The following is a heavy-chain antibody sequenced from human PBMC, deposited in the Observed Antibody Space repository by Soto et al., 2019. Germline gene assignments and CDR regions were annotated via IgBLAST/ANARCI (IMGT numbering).Heavy chain of an antibody. D-gene: IGHD5-12*01. J-gene: IGHJ6*02. CDR2: TSGYNVNT. CDR3: ARYVDQRGDYGMDV. Sequence: ASVKVSCKASGYTFTSYGISWVRQAPGQGLEWMGWTSGYNVNTNYAQKFQGRVTMTTDTSTSTAYMELRSLRSDDTAVYYCARYVDQRGDYGMDVWGQGTTVTVSS. CDR1: GYTFTSYG. V-gene: IGHV1-18*01.